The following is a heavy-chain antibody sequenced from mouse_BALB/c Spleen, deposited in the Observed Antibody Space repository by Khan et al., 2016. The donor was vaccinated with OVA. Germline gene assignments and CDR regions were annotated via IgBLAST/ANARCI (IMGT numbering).Heavy chain of an antibody. CDR3: ARRNYFGYTFAY. CDR2: ISPGSGDT. D-gene: IGHD1-2*01. Sequence: VQLQQPGAELARPGASVKLSCTASGYTFTDYYINWVKQRTGQGLEWIGEISPGSGDTYYNERFMGKATLTADKSSSTAYMQLSSLPSEASAVYFCARRNYFGYTFAYWGKGTLVTVAA. V-gene: IGHV1-77*01. J-gene: IGHJ3*01. CDR1: GYTFTDYY.